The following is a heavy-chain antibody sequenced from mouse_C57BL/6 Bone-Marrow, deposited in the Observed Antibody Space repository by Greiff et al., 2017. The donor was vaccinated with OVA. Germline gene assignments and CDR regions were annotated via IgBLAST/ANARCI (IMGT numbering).Heavy chain of an antibody. Sequence: VHLVESGAELVKPGASVKMSCKASGYTFTSYWITWVKQRPGQGLEWIGDIYPGSGSTNYNEKFKSKATLTVDTSSSTAYMQLSSLTSEDSAVYYCAGDYDYFDNGGQGTTLTVSS. CDR3: AGDYDYFDN. CDR1: GYTFTSYW. CDR2: IYPGSGST. D-gene: IGHD2-4*01. J-gene: IGHJ2*01. V-gene: IGHV1-55*01.